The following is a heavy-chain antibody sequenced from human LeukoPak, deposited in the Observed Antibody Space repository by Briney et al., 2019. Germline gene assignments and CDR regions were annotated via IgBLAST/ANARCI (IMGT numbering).Heavy chain of an antibody. D-gene: IGHD2-15*01. CDR2: ISSSSSYI. V-gene: IGHV3-21*01. J-gene: IGHJ5*02. CDR3: ARAPGYCSGGSCYSYWFDP. CDR1: GFTFNNYG. Sequence: GGSLRLSCAASGFTFNNYGMHWVRQAPGKGLEWVSSISSSSSYIYYADSVKGRFTISRDNAKNSLYLQMNSLRAEDTAVYYCARAPGYCSGGSCYSYWFDPWGQGTLVTVSS.